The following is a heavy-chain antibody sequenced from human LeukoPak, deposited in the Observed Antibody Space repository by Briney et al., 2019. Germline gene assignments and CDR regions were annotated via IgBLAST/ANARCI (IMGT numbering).Heavy chain of an antibody. CDR3: ARHVVALGFDY. CDR2: ITTSSSYI. D-gene: IGHD3-22*01. V-gene: IGHV3-21*04. CDR1: GFTVSSYS. J-gene: IGHJ4*02. Sequence: GGSLRLSCAASGFTVSSYSMNWVRQAPGKGLEWVSSITTSSSYIYYADSVKGRFTISRDNAKNSLYLQMNSLRAEDTAVYYCARHVVALGFDYWGQGTLVTVSS.